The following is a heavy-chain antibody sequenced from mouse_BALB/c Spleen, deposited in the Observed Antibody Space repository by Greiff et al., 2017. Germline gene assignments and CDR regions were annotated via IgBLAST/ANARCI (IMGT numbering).Heavy chain of an antibody. CDR1: GFTFSSFG. CDR2: ISSGSSTI. J-gene: IGHJ4*01. D-gene: IGHD1-1*01. CDR3: ARLTTVGGDY. V-gene: IGHV5-17*02. Sequence: DVQLVESGGGLVQPGGSRKLSCAASGFTFSSFGMHWVRQAPEKGLEWVAYISSGSSTIYYADTVKGRFTISRDNPKNTLFLQMTSLRSEDTAMYYCARLTTVGGDYWGQGTSVTVSS.